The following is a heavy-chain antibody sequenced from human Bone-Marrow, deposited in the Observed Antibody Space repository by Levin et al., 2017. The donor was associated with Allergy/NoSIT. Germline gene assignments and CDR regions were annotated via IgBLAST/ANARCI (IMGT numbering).Heavy chain of an antibody. V-gene: IGHV3-7*01. D-gene: IGHD2-2*02. J-gene: IGHJ4*02. CDR3: ARGPSKGYCSSTSCYTAVVPIDY. CDR1: GFTFSSYW. Sequence: GGSLRLSCAASGFTFSSYWMSWVRQAPGKGLEWVANIKQDGSEKYYVDSVKGRFTISRDNAKNSLYLQMNSLRAEDTAVYYCARGPSKGYCSSTSCYTAVVPIDYWGQGTLVTVSS. CDR2: IKQDGSEK.